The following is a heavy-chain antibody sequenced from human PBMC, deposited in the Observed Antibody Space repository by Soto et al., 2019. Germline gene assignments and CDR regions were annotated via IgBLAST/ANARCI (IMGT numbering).Heavy chain of an antibody. D-gene: IGHD3-22*01. CDR1: GFTFSGYE. V-gene: IGHV3-48*03. CDR2: ITSSGSPI. CDR3: ARSGYYDSSGYPYYYYGMDV. J-gene: IGHJ6*02. Sequence: LRLSCAASGFTFSGYEMNWVRQAPGKGLEWVSYITSSGSPIYYADSVKGRFTISRDNAKNSLYLQMNSLRAEDTAVYYCARSGYYDSSGYPYYYYGMDVWGQGTTVTVSS.